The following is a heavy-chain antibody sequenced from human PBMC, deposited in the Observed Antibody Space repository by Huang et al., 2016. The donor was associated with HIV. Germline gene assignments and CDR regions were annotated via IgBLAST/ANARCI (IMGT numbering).Heavy chain of an antibody. CDR3: TRRLSGNFWSHYSYYFDF. CDR1: GYRFSDYW. D-gene: IGHD3-3*01. Sequence: EVQLVQSGAEVKKPGESLQISCEASGYRFSDYWIGWVRQMPGKGLERSGIIYPGDSDTRYNPSFKGQVTISADKSINTAYLQWSSLKVSDTAMYYCTRRLSGNFWSHYSYYFDFWGQGTLVTVSS. J-gene: IGHJ4*02. V-gene: IGHV5-51*03. CDR2: IYPGDSDT.